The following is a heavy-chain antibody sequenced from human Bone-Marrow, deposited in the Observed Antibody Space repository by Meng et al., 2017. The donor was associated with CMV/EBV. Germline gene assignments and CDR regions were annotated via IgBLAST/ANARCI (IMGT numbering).Heavy chain of an antibody. D-gene: IGHD1-26*01. V-gene: IGHV3-30*03. Sequence: GESLKISCAASGFTFDDYGMSWVRQTPGKGLEWVAVISYDGSNKYYADSVKGRFTISRDNSKNTLYLQMNSLRAEDTAVYYCARMRLGRRGSGSPGYYGMDVWGQGTTVTVSS. J-gene: IGHJ6*02. CDR2: ISYDGSNK. CDR1: GFTFDDYG. CDR3: ARMRLGRRGSGSPGYYGMDV.